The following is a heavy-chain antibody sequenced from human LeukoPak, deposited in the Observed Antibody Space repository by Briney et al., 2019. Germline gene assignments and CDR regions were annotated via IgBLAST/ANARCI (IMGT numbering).Heavy chain of an antibody. CDR1: GGSISSYY. V-gene: IGHV4-59*08. Sequence: PSETLSLTCTVSGGSISSYYWSWIRQPPGKGLEWIGYIYYSGSTNYNPSLKSRVTISVDTSKNQFSLKLSSVTAAHTAVYYCARRVYSSGYYYFDYWGQGTLVTVSS. D-gene: IGHD6-19*01. CDR3: ARRVYSSGYYYFDY. J-gene: IGHJ4*02. CDR2: IYYSGST.